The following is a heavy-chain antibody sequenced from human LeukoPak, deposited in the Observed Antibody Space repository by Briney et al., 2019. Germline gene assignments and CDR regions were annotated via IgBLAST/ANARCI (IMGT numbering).Heavy chain of an antibody. Sequence: KPSETLSLTCTVSGGSISSSSYYWGWIRQPPGKGLEWLGSIYYTGTTYYKPSLKSRVSISVDRSKNRISLSLSSVTAADTAVYYCARQTPLVGATPLYYYYYMDVWGKGTTVTVSS. V-gene: IGHV4-39*01. D-gene: IGHD1-26*01. CDR2: IYYTGTT. CDR1: GGSISSSSYY. J-gene: IGHJ6*03. CDR3: ARQTPLVGATPLYYYYYMDV.